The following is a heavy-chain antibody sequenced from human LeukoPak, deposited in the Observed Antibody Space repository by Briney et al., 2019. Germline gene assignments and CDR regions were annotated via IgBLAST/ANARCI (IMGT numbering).Heavy chain of an antibody. Sequence: AGGSLRLSCSASGFPFSSYSMSWVRQGPGKGLQWVSGLSPRGGLSYYADSVKGRFTISRDDSKNTLYLGMNSLRAEDTAVYYCAKVALNYYGSGTYLMDVWGKGTTVIASS. CDR3: AKVALNYYGSGTYLMDV. V-gene: IGHV3-23*01. CDR2: LSPRGGLS. D-gene: IGHD3-10*01. J-gene: IGHJ6*04. CDR1: GFPFSSYS.